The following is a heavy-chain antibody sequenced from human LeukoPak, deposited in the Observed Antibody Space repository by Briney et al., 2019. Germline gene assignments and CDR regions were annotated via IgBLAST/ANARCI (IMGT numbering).Heavy chain of an antibody. D-gene: IGHD1-26*01. CDR3: AKDAVTGELLLDY. Sequence: GGSLRLSCAASGFTFSSYGMCWVRQAPGKGLEWVAVIWYDGSNKYYADSVKGRFTISRDNSKNTLYLQMNSLRAEDTAMYYCAKDAVTGELLLDYWGQGTLVTVSS. J-gene: IGHJ4*02. V-gene: IGHV3-33*06. CDR1: GFTFSSYG. CDR2: IWYDGSNK.